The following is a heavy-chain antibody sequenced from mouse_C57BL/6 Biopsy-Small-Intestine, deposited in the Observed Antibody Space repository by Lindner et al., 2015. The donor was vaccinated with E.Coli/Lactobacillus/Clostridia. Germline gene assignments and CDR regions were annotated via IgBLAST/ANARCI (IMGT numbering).Heavy chain of an antibody. J-gene: IGHJ3*01. CDR1: GYTFTSYD. CDR2: IYPRDGST. V-gene: IGHV1-85*01. D-gene: IGHD2-4*01. CDR3: ARYDYDGAY. Sequence: VQLQESGPELVKPGASAKLSCKASGYTFTSYDINWVKQRPGQGLEWIGWIYPRDGSTIYNEKFKGKATLTVDTSSSTAYMELHSLTSEDSAVYLCARYDYDGAYWGQGTLVTVSA.